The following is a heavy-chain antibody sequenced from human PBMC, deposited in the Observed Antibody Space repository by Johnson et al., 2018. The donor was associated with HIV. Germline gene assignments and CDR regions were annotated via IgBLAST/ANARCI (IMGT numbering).Heavy chain of an antibody. CDR3: ARDRGAFDI. J-gene: IGHJ3*02. CDR1: GFTFTNAW. CDR2: IKSKTDGGSI. Sequence: EQLVESGGGLVKPGGSHRLSCAASGFTFTNAWMSWVRQAPGQGLEWVGRIKSKTDGGSIGYADSVKGRFTISRDNAKNSLYLQMNSLRAEDTAVYYCARDRGAFDIWGQGTMVTVSS. V-gene: IGHV3-15*01.